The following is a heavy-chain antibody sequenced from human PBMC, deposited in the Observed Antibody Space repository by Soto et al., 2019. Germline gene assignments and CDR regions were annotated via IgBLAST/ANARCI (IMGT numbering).Heavy chain of an antibody. CDR1: GYTFTSYD. J-gene: IGHJ5*02. CDR3: ARRLPQKKAAAERGNWFDP. CDR2: MNPNSGNT. Sequence: EASVKVSCKASGYTFTSYDINWVRQATGQGLEWMGWMNPNSGNTGYAQKFQGRVTMTRNTSISTAYMELSSLRSEDTAVYYCARRLPQKKAAAERGNWFDPWGQGTLVTVSS. V-gene: IGHV1-8*01. D-gene: IGHD6-13*01.